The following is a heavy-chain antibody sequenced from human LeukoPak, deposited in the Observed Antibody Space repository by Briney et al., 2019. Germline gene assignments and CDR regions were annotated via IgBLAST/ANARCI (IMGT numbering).Heavy chain of an antibody. CDR3: ARSWCGGDCTVDY. J-gene: IGHJ4*02. V-gene: IGHV3-48*01. CDR1: GFTFSSYS. Sequence: GGSLRLSCAASGFTFSSYSMNWVRQAPGKGLEWVSYISSSSSTIYHADSVKGRFTISRDNSKNTLYLQMNSLRAEDTAVYYCARSWCGGDCTVDYWGQGTLVTVSS. CDR2: ISSSSSTI. D-gene: IGHD2-21*02.